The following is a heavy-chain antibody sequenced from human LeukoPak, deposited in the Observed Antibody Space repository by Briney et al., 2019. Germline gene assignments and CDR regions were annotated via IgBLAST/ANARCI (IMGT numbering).Heavy chain of an antibody. J-gene: IGHJ4*02. Sequence: SETLSLTCTVSGGSISSSNWWSWVRQPPGKGREVIGEIYHSGATNYSPSLRSGVTISADRATKQFSLTLNSVTAADTAVFYCARGEGYGSGTVHFDYWGRGILVTVSS. CDR3: ARGEGYGSGTVHFDY. CDR1: GGSISSSNW. V-gene: IGHV4-4*02. D-gene: IGHD3-10*01. CDR2: IYHSGAT.